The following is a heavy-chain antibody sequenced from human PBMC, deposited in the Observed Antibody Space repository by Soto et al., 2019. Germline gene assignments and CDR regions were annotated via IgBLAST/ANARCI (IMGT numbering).Heavy chain of an antibody. V-gene: IGHV3-30*18. CDR1: GFTFSSYG. J-gene: IGHJ6*03. D-gene: IGHD6-6*01. CDR3: AKDWIAAPVDYYYYYMDV. CDR2: ISYDGSNK. Sequence: GGSLRLSCAASGFTFSSYGMHWVRQAPGKGLEWVAVISYDGSNKYYADSVKGRFTISRDNSKNTLYLQMNSLRAEDTAVYYCAKDWIAAPVDYYYYYMDVWGKGTTVTVSS.